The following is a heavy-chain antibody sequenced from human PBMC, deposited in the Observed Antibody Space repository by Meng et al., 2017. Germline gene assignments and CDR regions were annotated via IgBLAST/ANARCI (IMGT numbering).Heavy chain of an antibody. CDR2: INHSGST. J-gene: IGHJ5*02. CDR1: GGSFSGYY. V-gene: IGHV4-34*01. CDR3: ARGLRITMVRGVKGWFDP. Sequence: QAQLQQGGAGLLKPLEPLALPCAVYGGSFSGYYWSWIRQPPGKGLEWIGEINHSGSTNYNPSLKSRVTISVDTSKNQFSLKLSSVTAADTAVYYCARGLRITMVRGVKGWFDPWGQGTLVTVSS. D-gene: IGHD3-10*01.